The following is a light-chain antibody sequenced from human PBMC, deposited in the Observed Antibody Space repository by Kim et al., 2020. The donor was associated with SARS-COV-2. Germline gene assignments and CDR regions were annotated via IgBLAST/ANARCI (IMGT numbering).Light chain of an antibody. CDR3: QQYSNWPRT. CDR1: QSVSLN. V-gene: IGKV3-15*01. Sequence: VSPGERATLSCRASQSVSLNLAWYQQKPGQAPGLLIYSASTRATGIPARFSGSGSGTEFTLTISSLQSEDFAVYYCQQYSNWPRTFGQGTKVDIK. J-gene: IGKJ1*01. CDR2: SAS.